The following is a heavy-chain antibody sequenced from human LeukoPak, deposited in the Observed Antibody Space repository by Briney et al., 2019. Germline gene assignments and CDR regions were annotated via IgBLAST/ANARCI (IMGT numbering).Heavy chain of an antibody. J-gene: IGHJ4*02. D-gene: IGHD5-24*01. V-gene: IGHV4-34*01. CDR2: INHSGST. CDR1: GGSFSGYY. CDR3: ARKKRWPRNKFDY. Sequence: SETLSLTCAVYGGSFSGYYWSWIRQPPGKGLEWIGEINHSGSTNYNPSLKSRVTISVDTSKNQFSLKLSSVTAADTAVYYCARKKRWPRNKFDYWGQGTLVTVSS.